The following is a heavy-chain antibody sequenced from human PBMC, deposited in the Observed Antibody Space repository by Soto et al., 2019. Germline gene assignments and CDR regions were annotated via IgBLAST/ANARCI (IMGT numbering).Heavy chain of an antibody. CDR1: GYTFRTYG. J-gene: IGHJ4*02. CDR2: ISNSGDYI. CDR3: TRDESAGSSIRY. D-gene: IGHD2-2*01. Sequence: EVHVVESGGVLVKPGGSLRLSFTASGYTFRTYGMNWVRQAPWKGLEWVSSISNSGDYIYYADSVQGRFTISRDNAKNSLYLQMTRQRADDTAVYFSTRDESAGSSIRYWGQGIQVIVSS. V-gene: IGHV3-21*01.